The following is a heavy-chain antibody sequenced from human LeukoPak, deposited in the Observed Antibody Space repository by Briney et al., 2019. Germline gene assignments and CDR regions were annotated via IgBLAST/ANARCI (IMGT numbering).Heavy chain of an antibody. Sequence: ASVKVSCKASGYTFTGYYMHWVRQAPGQGLEWMGRINPNSGGTNYAQKFQGRVTMTRDTSTSTVYMELSSLRSEDTAVYYCARDRTGTAAGTGLYYFDYWGQGTLVTVSS. J-gene: IGHJ4*02. CDR2: INPNSGGT. V-gene: IGHV1-2*06. D-gene: IGHD6-13*01. CDR1: GYTFTGYY. CDR3: ARDRTGTAAGTGLYYFDY.